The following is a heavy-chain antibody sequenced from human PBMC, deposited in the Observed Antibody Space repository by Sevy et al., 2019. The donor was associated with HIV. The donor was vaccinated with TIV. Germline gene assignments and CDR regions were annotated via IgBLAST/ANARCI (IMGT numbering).Heavy chain of an antibody. D-gene: IGHD6-19*01. V-gene: IGHV3-23*01. CDR1: GFTFSSYA. CDR2: ISGSGGST. J-gene: IGHJ4*02. CDR3: AKEIAVAGTGQYYFDY. Sequence: GGSLRLSCAASGFTFSSYAMSWVRQAPGKGLEWLSAISGSGGSTYYADSVKGRFTISRDNSKNTLYLQMNSLRAEDTAVYYCAKEIAVAGTGQYYFDYWGQGTLVTVSS.